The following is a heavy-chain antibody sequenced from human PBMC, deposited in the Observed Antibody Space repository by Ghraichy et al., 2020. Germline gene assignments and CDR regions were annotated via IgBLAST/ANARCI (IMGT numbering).Heavy chain of an antibody. CDR1: GFSFISFG. Sequence: GSLRLSCAASGFSFISFGMHWVRQAPGKGLEWVAAISNDGSNEYYADSVKGRFIISRDNSKNTLFLQMNSLRAEDTAVYYCAKDRYYDFWSGHYYFDYWGQGTLVTVSS. CDR2: ISNDGSNE. J-gene: IGHJ4*02. CDR3: AKDRYYDFWSGHYYFDY. D-gene: IGHD3-3*01. V-gene: IGHV3-30*18.